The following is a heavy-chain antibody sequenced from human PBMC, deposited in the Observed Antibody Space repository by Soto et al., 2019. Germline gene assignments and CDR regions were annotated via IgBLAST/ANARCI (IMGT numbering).Heavy chain of an antibody. CDR2: IYYSGST. D-gene: IGHD4-17*01. Sequence: QVQLQESGPGLVKPSETLSLTCTVSGGSISSYYWSWIRQPPGKGLEWIGYIYYSGSTNYNPSLTIRYTISVDTSNNQFSPKPSSVTAADTAVYYCARDMTTDWYFDLWGRGTLVTVSS. V-gene: IGHV4-59*01. CDR3: ARDMTTDWYFDL. J-gene: IGHJ2*01. CDR1: GGSISSYY.